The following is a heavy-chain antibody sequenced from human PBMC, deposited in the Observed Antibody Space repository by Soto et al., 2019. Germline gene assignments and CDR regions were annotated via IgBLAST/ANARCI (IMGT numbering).Heavy chain of an antibody. D-gene: IGHD3-22*01. CDR1: GFTFSDAW. CDR3: TTFRYYYDSSAYSLWDF. Sequence: EVQLVQSGGGLVKPGGSLRLSCAASGFTFSDAWMNWVRQVPGKGLEWVGRIKSKTDGGTTDYASPVKGRFTISRDDSRDTLSLQMNSLKPEDTAVYFCTTFRYYYDSSAYSLWDFWGQGTLVTVSS. J-gene: IGHJ4*02. V-gene: IGHV3-15*07. CDR2: IKSKTDGGTT.